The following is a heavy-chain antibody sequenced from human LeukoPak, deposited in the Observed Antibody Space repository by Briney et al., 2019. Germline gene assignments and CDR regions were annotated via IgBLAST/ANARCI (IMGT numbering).Heavy chain of an antibody. V-gene: IGHV4-61*08. J-gene: IGHJ4*02. D-gene: IGHD3-22*01. Sequence: SETLSLTCTVSGGSISSGDYYWSWIRQPPGKGLEWIGYIYYSGSTNYNPSPKSRVTISVDTSQNQFSLNLSSVTAADTAVYYCANSDSSGHWYYFDYWGQGTLVTVSS. CDR3: ANSDSSGHWYYFDY. CDR2: IYYSGST. CDR1: GGSISSGDYY.